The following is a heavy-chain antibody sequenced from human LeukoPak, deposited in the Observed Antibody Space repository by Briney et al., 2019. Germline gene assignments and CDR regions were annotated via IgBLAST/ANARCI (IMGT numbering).Heavy chain of an antibody. V-gene: IGHV3-53*01. CDR3: ARVIRGGVDY. CDR1: GFTVSSNY. J-gene: IGHJ4*02. Sequence: GGSLRLSCAASGFTVSSNYMSWVRQAPGKGVEWVSVISSGGGTYYADSVRGRFTISRDKSKNTLDLQMNSLRVEDTAVYYCARVIRGGVDYWGQGTLVTVSS. CDR2: ISSGGGT. D-gene: IGHD3-10*01.